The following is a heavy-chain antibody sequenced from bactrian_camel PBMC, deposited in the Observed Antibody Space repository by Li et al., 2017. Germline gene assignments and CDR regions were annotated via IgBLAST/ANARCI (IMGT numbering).Heavy chain of an antibody. CDR3: VKGIYYSTYGDIQRHQ. Sequence: HVQLVESGGGLVQPGGSLRLSCAASGFTFTWESMSWARQAPGKELEWVSGINSGGGSAYYADSVKGRFTNSRDNAKNILSLQLSSLKTEDTAMYYCVKGIYYSTYGDIQRHQRGQGTQVTVS. D-gene: IGHD2*01. CDR1: GFTFTWES. V-gene: IGHV3S1*01. CDR2: INSGGGSA. J-gene: IGHJ4*01.